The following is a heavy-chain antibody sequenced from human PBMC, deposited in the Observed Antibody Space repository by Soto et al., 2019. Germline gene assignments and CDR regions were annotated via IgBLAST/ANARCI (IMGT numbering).Heavy chain of an antibody. CDR2: IYPGDSDT. J-gene: IGHJ6*02. D-gene: IGHD5-18*01. Sequence: PGESLKISCNGSGYSFTSYWICWVRQMPWKGLEWMGIIYPGDSDTRYSPSFQGQVTISADKSISTAYLQWSSLKASDTAMYYCARHVDTAMVDYYYYGMDVWGQGTTVTVSS. CDR3: ARHVDTAMVDYYYYGMDV. V-gene: IGHV5-51*01. CDR1: GYSFTSYW.